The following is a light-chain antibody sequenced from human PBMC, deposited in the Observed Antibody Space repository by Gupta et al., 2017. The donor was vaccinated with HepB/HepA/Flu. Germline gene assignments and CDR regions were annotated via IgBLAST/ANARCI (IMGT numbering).Light chain of an antibody. CDR3: AAWDDSLNGPV. CDR1: SSNIGSNT. Sequence: QSVLTQPPSASGIPGQRVTISCSGSSSNIGSNTVNWYQQLPGTAPKLLIYSNNQRPSGVPDRFSGSKSGTSASLAISGLQPEDEADYYCAAWDDSLNGPVFGGGTKLTVL. J-gene: IGLJ3*02. V-gene: IGLV1-44*01. CDR2: SNN.